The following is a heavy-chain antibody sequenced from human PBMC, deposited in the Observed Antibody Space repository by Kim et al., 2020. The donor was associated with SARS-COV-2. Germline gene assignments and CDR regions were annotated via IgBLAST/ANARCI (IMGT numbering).Heavy chain of an antibody. Sequence: STYYADSVRGRFTISRDKSKNILYLQMNSLRAEDTALYYCARRVEGAFNFWGQGTVVTVSS. CDR3: ARRVEGAFNF. CDR2: ST. J-gene: IGHJ3*01. V-gene: IGHV3-23*01.